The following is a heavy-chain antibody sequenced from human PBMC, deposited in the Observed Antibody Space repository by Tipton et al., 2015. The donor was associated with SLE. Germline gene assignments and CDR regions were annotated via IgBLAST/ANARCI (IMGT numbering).Heavy chain of an antibody. CDR3: ARATCAARYSSGWYDY. J-gene: IGHJ4*02. CDR1: GYTFTCYG. CDR2: ISAYNGNT. V-gene: IGHV1-18*01. Sequence: QSGAEVKKPGASVKVSCKASGYTFTCYGISWVRQAPGQGLEWMGWISAYNGNTNYAQKLQGRVTMTTDTSTSTAYMELRSLRSDDTAVYYCARATCAARYSSGWYDYWGQGTLVTVSS. D-gene: IGHD6-19*01.